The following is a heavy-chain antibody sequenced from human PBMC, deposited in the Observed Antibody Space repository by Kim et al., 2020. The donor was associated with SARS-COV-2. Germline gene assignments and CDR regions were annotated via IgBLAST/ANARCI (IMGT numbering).Heavy chain of an antibody. CDR1: GFTFRDCG. V-gene: IGHV3-23*01. CDR3: AKGYNRVWFFDY. D-gene: IGHD6-19*01. CDR2: IRRSGAGT. Sequence: GGSLRLSCAASGFTFRDCGMTWVRQAPGKGLEWVSAIRRSGAGTIYADSVKGRFTISRDDSKNTVDLQMNSLRAEDTAVYYCAKGYNRVWFFDYWGQGAL. J-gene: IGHJ4*02.